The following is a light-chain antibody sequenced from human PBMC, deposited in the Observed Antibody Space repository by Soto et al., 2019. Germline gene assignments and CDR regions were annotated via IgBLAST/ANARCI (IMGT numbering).Light chain of an antibody. V-gene: IGLV1-40*01. CDR2: SNS. J-gene: IGLJ3*02. Sequence: QSVLTQPPSVSGAPGQRVTISCTGSSSNIGAGYYVHWYQQLPGTAPKLLIYSNSNRPSGVPDQFSGSKSGTSASLAITGLQAEDEADYYCQSYDSSLSGPWVFGGGTKVTV. CDR1: SSNIGAGYY. CDR3: QSYDSSLSGPWV.